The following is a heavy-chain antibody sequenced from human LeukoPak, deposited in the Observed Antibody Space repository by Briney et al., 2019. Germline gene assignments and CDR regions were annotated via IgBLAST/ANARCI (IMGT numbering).Heavy chain of an antibody. J-gene: IGHJ5*02. Sequence: ASVKVSCKASGYTFTNYAMNWVRQAPGQGLERMGWINTNTGNPTYAQGFTGRFVFSLDTSVSTAYLQISSLKAEDTAVYYCARVRAVSGTDWFDPWGQGTLVTVSS. CDR1: GYTFTNYA. CDR2: INTNTGNP. D-gene: IGHD6-19*01. CDR3: ARVRAVSGTDWFDP. V-gene: IGHV7-4-1*02.